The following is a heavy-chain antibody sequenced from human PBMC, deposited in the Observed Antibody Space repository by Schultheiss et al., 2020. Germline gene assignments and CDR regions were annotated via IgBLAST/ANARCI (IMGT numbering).Heavy chain of an antibody. Sequence: GGSLRLSCAASGFTFDDYAMHWVRQAPGKGLEWVSGISWNSGSIGYADSVKGRFTISRDNAKNSLYLQMNSLRAEDTAVYYCARDETLTVTHFDYWGQGTLVTVSS. V-gene: IGHV3-9*01. CDR1: GFTFDDYA. D-gene: IGHD4-17*01. J-gene: IGHJ4*02. CDR2: ISWNSGSI. CDR3: ARDETLTVTHFDY.